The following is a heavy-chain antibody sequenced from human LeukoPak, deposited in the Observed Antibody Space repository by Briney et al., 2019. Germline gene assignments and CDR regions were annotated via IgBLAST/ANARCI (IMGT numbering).Heavy chain of an antibody. V-gene: IGHV3-21*01. CDR3: ARDLSGDGYNKFDY. D-gene: IGHD5-24*01. J-gene: IGHJ4*02. CDR1: GFTFSNYI. CDR2: ISTGNRHI. Sequence: GGSLRLSCAASGFTFSNYIMNWVRQAPRKGLELVSSISTGNRHIYYAASVKGRFTISRDDAKNSLYLHMNSLRAEDTAVYYCARDLSGDGYNKFDYWGQGTPVTVSP.